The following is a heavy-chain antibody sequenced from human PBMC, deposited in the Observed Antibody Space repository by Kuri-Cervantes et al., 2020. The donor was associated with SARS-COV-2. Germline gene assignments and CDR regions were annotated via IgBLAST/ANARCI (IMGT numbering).Heavy chain of an antibody. CDR2: IYYSGST. CDR3: ARSFTVRGAYLDY. Sequence: GSLRLSCTVSGGSISSYYWSWIRQPPGKGLEWIGYIYYSGSTNYNPSLKSRVTISVDTSKNQFSLKLSSVTAADTAVYYCARSFTVRGAYLDYWGQGTLVTVSS. CDR1: GGSISSYY. D-gene: IGHD3-10*01. J-gene: IGHJ4*02. V-gene: IGHV4-59*01.